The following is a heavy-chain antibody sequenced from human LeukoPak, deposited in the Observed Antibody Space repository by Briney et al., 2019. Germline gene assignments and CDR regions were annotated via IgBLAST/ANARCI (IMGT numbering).Heavy chain of an antibody. D-gene: IGHD6-19*01. CDR3: ARDAGGSGWFHNYYYYGMDV. CDR1: GFTFSSYG. V-gene: IGHV3-33*01. CDR2: IWYDGSNK. J-gene: IGHJ6*02. Sequence: GRSLRLSCAASGFTFSSYGMHWVRQAPGKGLEWVAVIWYDGSNKYYADSVKGRFTISRDNSKNTLYLQMNSLRAEDTAVYYCARDAGGSGWFHNYYYYGMDVWGQGTTVTVSS.